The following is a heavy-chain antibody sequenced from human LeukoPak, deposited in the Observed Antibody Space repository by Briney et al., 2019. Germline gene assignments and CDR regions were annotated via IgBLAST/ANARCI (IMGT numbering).Heavy chain of an antibody. V-gene: IGHV4-39*07. J-gene: IGHJ5*02. CDR1: GGSISSSSYY. CDR3: ARDIAVAAAVTLGWFDP. CDR2: IYHSGST. Sequence: SETLSLTCTVSGGSISSSSYYWGWIRQPPGTGLEWIGSIYHSGSTYYNPSLKSRVTISVDTSKNQFSLKLSSVTAADTAVYYCARDIAVAAAVTLGWFDPWGQGTLVTVSS. D-gene: IGHD6-19*01.